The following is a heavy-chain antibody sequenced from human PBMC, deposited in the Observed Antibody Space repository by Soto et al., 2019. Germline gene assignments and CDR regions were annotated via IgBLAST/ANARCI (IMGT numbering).Heavy chain of an antibody. J-gene: IGHJ4*02. D-gene: IGHD1-26*01. Sequence: RGSLRLSCAASGFTFSNYGMSWVRQAPGKGLEWVSALPEIGTNTYYADSVKGRFTISRDNSKNTLFLQINNLRAGDTAVYYCAKKSGVGATWYFDYWGQGTLVTVSS. CDR3: AKKSGVGATWYFDY. CDR1: GFTFSNYG. CDR2: LPEIGTNT. V-gene: IGHV3-23*01.